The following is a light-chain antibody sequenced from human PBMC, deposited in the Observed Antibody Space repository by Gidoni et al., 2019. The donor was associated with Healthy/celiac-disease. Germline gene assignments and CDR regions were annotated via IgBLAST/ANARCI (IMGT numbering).Light chain of an antibody. V-gene: IGKV3-15*01. CDR3: QQYNNWSFT. CDR2: GAS. J-gene: IGKJ3*01. CDR1: QSVSSN. Sequence: EIVMTQSPATLSVSPGERATLSCRASQSVSSNLAWYQQKPGQAPRLLIYGASTRATGIPARFSGSVSGTAFTLTISSLQAEDFAVYYCQQYNNWSFTFGPGTKVDIK.